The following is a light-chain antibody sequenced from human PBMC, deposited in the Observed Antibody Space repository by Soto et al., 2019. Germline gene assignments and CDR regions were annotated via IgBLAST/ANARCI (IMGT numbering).Light chain of an antibody. V-gene: IGLV2-14*01. J-gene: IGLJ2*01. CDR2: DVS. CDR1: SSDVGRYNY. Sequence: QSVLTQPASVSGSPGQSITISCTGTSSDVGRYNYVSWYQQHPGKAPKLMIYDVSNRPSGVSNRFSGSKSGNTASLTISGLQAEDEADYYCSSYTSSSTLVVFGGGTKLTVL. CDR3: SSYTSSSTLVV.